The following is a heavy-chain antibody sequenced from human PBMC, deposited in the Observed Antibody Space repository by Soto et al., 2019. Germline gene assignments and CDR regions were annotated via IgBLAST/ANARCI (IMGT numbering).Heavy chain of an antibody. CDR2: IIPILGIA. D-gene: IGHD3-22*01. J-gene: IGHJ4*02. CDR1: GGTFSSYT. CDR3: ARSGYYDSSGYMGY. Sequence: QVQLVQSGAEVKKPGSSAKVSCKASGGTFSSYTISWVRQAPGQGLEWMGRIIPILGIANYAQKFQGRVTITADKSTSTAYMELSSLRSEDTAVYYCARSGYYDSSGYMGYWGQGTLVTVSS. V-gene: IGHV1-69*02.